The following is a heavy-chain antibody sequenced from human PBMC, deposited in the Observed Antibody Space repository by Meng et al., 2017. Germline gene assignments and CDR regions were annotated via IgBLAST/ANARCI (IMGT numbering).Heavy chain of an antibody. CDR3: AADFTHYYYSSGYYYIKNEYFQH. J-gene: IGHJ1*01. D-gene: IGHD3-22*01. CDR1: GDSVSSNSAA. CDR2: TYYRSKWYN. V-gene: IGHV6-1*01. Sequence: SETLSLTCAMSGDSVSSNSAAWNWIRQSPSRGFEWLGRTYYRSKWYNDYAVSVKSRITINPDTSKNQFSLELNSVTPEDTAVYYCAADFTHYYYSSGYYYIKNEYFQHWGQGTLVTVSS.